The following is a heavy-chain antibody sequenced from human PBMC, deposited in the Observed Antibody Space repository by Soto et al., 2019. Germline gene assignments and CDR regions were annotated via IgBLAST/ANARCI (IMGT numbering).Heavy chain of an antibody. J-gene: IGHJ6*02. CDR2: INPNSGGT. Sequence: ASVKVSCKASGYTFTGYYMHWVRQASGQGLEWMGWINPNSGGTNYAQKFQGRVTMTRDTSISTAYMELSRLRSDDTAVYYCARQGGRGRIAAAGTPYYCYYYGMDVWGQGTTVTVS. V-gene: IGHV1-2*02. CDR3: ARQGGRGRIAAAGTPYYCYYYGMDV. CDR1: GYTFTGYY. D-gene: IGHD6-13*01.